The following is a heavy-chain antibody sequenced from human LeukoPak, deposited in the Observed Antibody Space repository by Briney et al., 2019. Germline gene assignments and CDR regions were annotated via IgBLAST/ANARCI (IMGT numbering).Heavy chain of an antibody. CDR1: GFTFSSYA. D-gene: IGHD6-19*01. Sequence: GGSLRLSCAASGFTFSSYAISWVRQVPGKGLEWVSTISGSGDITYYADSVKGRFTISRDNSKNTLYLQMNSLRVEDTAVYYCAKDRVTLAVAGTDGFPFHYWGQGTLVTVSS. CDR2: ISGSGDIT. V-gene: IGHV3-23*01. J-gene: IGHJ4*02. CDR3: AKDRVTLAVAGTDGFPFHY.